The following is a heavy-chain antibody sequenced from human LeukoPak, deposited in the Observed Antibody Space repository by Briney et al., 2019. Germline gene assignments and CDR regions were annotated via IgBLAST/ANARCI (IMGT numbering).Heavy chain of an antibody. J-gene: IGHJ5*02. CDR2: IRYDGSNK. D-gene: IGHD2-2*01. CDR3: AKDWVYEYIVVVPAAENWFDP. V-gene: IGHV3-30*02. CDR1: GFTFSSYG. Sequence: PGGSLRLSCAASGFTFSSYGMHWVRQAPGKGLEWVAFIRYDGSNKYYADSVKGRFTISRDNSKNTLYLQMNSLRAEDTAVYYCAKDWVYEYIVVVPAAENWFDPWGQGTLVTVPS.